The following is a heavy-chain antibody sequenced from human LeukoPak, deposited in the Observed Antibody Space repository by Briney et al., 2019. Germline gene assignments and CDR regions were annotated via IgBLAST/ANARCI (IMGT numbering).Heavy chain of an antibody. J-gene: IGHJ4*02. CDR3: AKWASDNRAFDL. CDR1: GTSITSYY. D-gene: IGHD2-8*01. V-gene: IGHV4-59*08. Sequence: SETLSLTCTVSGTSITSYYWNWIRQAPGQGPEWIRYGHYSGNTKYNPPLKSRVTISVHTSKNQFSLILSSVSPADTAVYFCAKWASDNRAFDLWGQGTLVTVSS. CDR2: GHYSGNT.